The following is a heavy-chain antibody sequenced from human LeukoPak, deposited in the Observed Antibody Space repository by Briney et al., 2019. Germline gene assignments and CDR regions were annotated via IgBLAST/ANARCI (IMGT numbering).Heavy chain of an antibody. CDR1: GGTFSSYA. Sequence: SVKVSCKASGGTFSSYAISWVRQAPGQGLEWMGRIIPILGIANYAQKFQGRVTITADKSTSTAYMELSSLRSEDTAVYYCARDAGNAIAAAGTATFDYWGQGTLVTVSS. J-gene: IGHJ4*02. V-gene: IGHV1-69*04. CDR3: ARDAGNAIAAAGTATFDY. CDR2: IIPILGIA. D-gene: IGHD6-13*01.